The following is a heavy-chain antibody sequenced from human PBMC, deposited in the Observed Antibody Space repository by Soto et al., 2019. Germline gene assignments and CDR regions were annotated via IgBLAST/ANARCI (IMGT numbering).Heavy chain of an antibody. Sequence: QVQLVQSGAEVKKPGSSVKVSCKASGGTFSSYAISWVRQAPGQGLEWMGGIIPIFGTANYAQKFQGRVTITADESTSTAYMELSSLRSEDTAVYYCASCSGDYGDQIYYYYYGMDVWGQGTTVTVSS. CDR1: GGTFSSYA. D-gene: IGHD4-17*01. CDR2: IIPIFGTA. V-gene: IGHV1-69*01. J-gene: IGHJ6*02. CDR3: ASCSGDYGDQIYYYYYGMDV.